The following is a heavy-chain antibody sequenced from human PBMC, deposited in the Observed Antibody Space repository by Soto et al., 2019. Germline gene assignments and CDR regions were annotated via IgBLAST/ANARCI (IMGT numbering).Heavy chain of an antibody. Sequence: SQTLSLTCVISGDSVSSSSVAWNWVRQSPSRGLEWLGRTYYRSRWYSDFAVSVRGRIVINADTSKNQFSLQLNSVTPEDTAVYFCARSEEDSDYYYYGLDVWGQGTTVTVSS. D-gene: IGHD2-15*01. V-gene: IGHV6-1*01. J-gene: IGHJ6*02. CDR2: TYYRSRWYS. CDR1: GDSVSSSSVA. CDR3: ARSEEDSDYYYYGLDV.